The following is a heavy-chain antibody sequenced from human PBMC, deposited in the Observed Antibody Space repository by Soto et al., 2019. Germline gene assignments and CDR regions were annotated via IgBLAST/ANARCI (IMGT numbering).Heavy chain of an antibody. CDR2: ISGSDDST. CDR3: AKRSSSSTFDY. J-gene: IGHJ4*02. CDR1: GFTFSSYA. Sequence: EVQLLESGGGLVQPGVSLRLSCAASGFTFSSYAMSWVRQAPGKGLEWVSVISGSDDSTYYAGSVKGRFTISRHNCKNSLYLQMNSLRAEDTAVYYCAKRSSSSTFDYWGQGTLVTVSS. D-gene: IGHD6-6*01. V-gene: IGHV3-23*01.